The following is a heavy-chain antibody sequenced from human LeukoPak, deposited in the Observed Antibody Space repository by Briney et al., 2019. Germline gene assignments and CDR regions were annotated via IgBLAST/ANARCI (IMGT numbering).Heavy chain of an antibody. D-gene: IGHD1-26*01. CDR2: IYPGDSDT. CDR1: GYSFTSYW. CDR3: ARRLRVGSTILAEGYFDY. Sequence: GESLKISCKDSGYSFTSYWIGWVRQMPGKGLEWMGIIYPGDSDTRYSPSFQGQVTISADKSISTAFLQWSSLKASDTAMYYCARRLRVGSTILAEGYFDYWGQGTLVTVSS. J-gene: IGHJ4*02. V-gene: IGHV5-51*01.